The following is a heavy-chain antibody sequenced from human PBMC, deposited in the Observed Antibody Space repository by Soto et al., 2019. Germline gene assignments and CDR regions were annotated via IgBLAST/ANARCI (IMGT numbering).Heavy chain of an antibody. V-gene: IGHV1-3*01. CDR1: GYTFTSYA. D-gene: IGHD4-17*01. Sequence: ASVKVSCKASGYTFTSYAMHWVRQAPGQRLEWMGWINAGNGNTKYSQKFQGRVTITRDTSASTAYMELSSLRSEDTAVYYCARDFGYGDLNYYYYYYMDVWGKGTTVTVSS. CDR2: INAGNGNT. CDR3: ARDFGYGDLNYYYYYYMDV. J-gene: IGHJ6*03.